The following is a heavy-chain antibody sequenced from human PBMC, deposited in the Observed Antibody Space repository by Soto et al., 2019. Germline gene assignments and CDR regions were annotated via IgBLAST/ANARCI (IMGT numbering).Heavy chain of an antibody. CDR3: ARDSRALDGYNGRSKDAFDI. V-gene: IGHV4-30-2*01. J-gene: IGHJ3*02. CDR2: IYHSGST. CDR1: GGSISSGGYS. D-gene: IGHD5-12*01. Sequence: QLQLQESGSGLVKPSQTLSLTCAVSGGSISSGGYSWSWIRQPPGKGLEWIGYIYHSGSTYYNPSLKSRVTISVDRSKSQFSLKLSSVTAADTAVYYCARDSRALDGYNGRSKDAFDIWGQGTMVTVSS.